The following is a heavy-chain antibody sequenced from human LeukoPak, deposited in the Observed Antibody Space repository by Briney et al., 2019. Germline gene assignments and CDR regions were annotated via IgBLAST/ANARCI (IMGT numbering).Heavy chain of an antibody. CDR2: FYYSENS. CDR3: ARQTRARGAPGWFDP. CDR1: DGSISSSGYY. D-gene: IGHD3-10*01. J-gene: IGHJ5*02. Sequence: PSETLSLTCTVSDGSISSSGYYWGWIRQPPGKGLEWIASFYYSENSYYNPSLKSRVTISVDTSKSQFSLKLSSVTAADTAVYYCARQTRARGAPGWFDPWGQGTLVTVSS. V-gene: IGHV4-39*07.